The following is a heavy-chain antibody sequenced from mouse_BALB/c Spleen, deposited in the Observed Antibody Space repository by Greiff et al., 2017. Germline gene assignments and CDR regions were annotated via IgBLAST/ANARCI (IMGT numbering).Heavy chain of an antibody. CDR1: GYSITSGYY. CDR3: ARYRYDGGNAMDY. Sequence: DVQLQESGPGLVKPSQSLSLTCSVTGYSITSGYYWNWIRQFPGNKLEWMGYISYDGSNNYNPSLKNRISITRDTSKNQFFLKLNSVTTEDTATYYCARYRYDGGNAMDYWGQGTSVTVSS. J-gene: IGHJ4*01. V-gene: IGHV3-6*02. D-gene: IGHD2-14*01. CDR2: ISYDGSN.